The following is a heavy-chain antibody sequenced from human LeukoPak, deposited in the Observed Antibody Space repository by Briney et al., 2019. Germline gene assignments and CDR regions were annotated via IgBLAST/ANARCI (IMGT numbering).Heavy chain of an antibody. D-gene: IGHD4-17*01. CDR3: ARVGHGGDYLAIDY. Sequence: GGSLRLSCAAAGFTFSSYSMNWVRQAPGKGLELVSSISSSGSYIYYADSVKGRFTISRDSAKNSLYLQMNSLRAEDTAVYYCARVGHGGDYLAIDYWGQGTLVTVSS. V-gene: IGHV3-21*01. CDR2: ISSSGSYI. J-gene: IGHJ4*02. CDR1: GFTFSSYS.